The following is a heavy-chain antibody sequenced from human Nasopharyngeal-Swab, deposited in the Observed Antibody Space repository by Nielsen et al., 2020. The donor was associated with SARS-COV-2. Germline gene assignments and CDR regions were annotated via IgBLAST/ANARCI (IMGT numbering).Heavy chain of an antibody. J-gene: IGHJ4*02. Sequence: VRQMPGKGLEWMGIIWPSDSDTRYNPSFEGQVTISADRSINTAYLQWSSLKASDTATYYSIKHGTVPTPDYWGQGTQVTVSS. D-gene: IGHD4-17*01. V-gene: IGHV5-51*01. CDR3: IKHGTVPTPDY. CDR2: IWPSDSDT.